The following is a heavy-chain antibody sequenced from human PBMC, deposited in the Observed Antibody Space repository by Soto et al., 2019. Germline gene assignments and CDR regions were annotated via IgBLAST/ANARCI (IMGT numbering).Heavy chain of an antibody. D-gene: IGHD3-10*01. CDR2: ISSGGTTM. Sequence: QVQLVESGGGLVEPGGSLRLSCAASGFRFSDHYMTWIHQAPGKGLEWVSKISSGGTTMYYADSVKGRFTVSRDNAQNSLYLQMNGLRAEDTAVYYCAGDPYYYGSAFWGQGTLVTVSS. CDR3: AGDPYYYGSAF. J-gene: IGHJ4*02. CDR1: GFRFSDHY. V-gene: IGHV3-11*01.